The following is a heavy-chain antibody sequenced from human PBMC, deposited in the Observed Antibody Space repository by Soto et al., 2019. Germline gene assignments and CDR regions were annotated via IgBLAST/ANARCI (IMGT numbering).Heavy chain of an antibody. CDR1: GFTFSSYG. D-gene: IGHD3-3*01. CDR3: ARDKSLTRDFWSGSYYYGMDV. Sequence: GGSLRLSCAASGFTFSSYGMHWVRQAPGKGLEWVAVIWYDGSNKYYADSVKGRFTISRDNSKNTLYLQMNSLRAEDTAVYYCARDKSLTRDFWSGSYYYGMDVWGQGTTVTVSS. CDR2: IWYDGSNK. V-gene: IGHV3-33*01. J-gene: IGHJ6*02.